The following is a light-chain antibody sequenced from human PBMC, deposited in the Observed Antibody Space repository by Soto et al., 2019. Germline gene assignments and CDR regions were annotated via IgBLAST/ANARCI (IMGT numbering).Light chain of an antibody. CDR2: GTS. CDR1: QTVSINY. J-gene: IGKJ2*01. Sequence: IVLTQSPGTLSLSPGERATLSCRASQTVSINYLTWYQQKPGQAPRVLIHGTSTRATGIPDRFSGSGSGTDFTLSISRLEPEDFAVYYCQQYGNSPMYTFGQGTKLEIK. V-gene: IGKV3-20*01. CDR3: QQYGNSPMYT.